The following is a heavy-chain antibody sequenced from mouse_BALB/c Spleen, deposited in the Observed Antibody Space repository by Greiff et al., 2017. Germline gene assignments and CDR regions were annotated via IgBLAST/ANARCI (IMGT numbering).Heavy chain of an antibody. Sequence: DVHLVESGGGLVQPGGSRKLSCAASGFTFSSFGMHWVRQAPEKGLEWVAYISSGSSTIYYADTVKGRFTISRDNPKNTLFLQMTSLRSEDTAMYYCARRVYFDYWGQGTTLTVSS. J-gene: IGHJ2*01. V-gene: IGHV5-17*02. CDR1: GFTFSSFG. CDR2: ISSGSSTI. CDR3: ARRVYFDY.